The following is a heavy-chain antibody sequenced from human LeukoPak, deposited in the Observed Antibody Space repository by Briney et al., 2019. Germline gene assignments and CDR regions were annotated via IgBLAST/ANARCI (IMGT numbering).Heavy chain of an antibody. CDR3: AKAVGRISWSFDY. J-gene: IGHJ4*02. D-gene: IGHD6-13*01. V-gene: IGHV3-30*18. CDR2: ISYDGSDK. CDR1: GFTFNTYA. Sequence: GGSLRLSCEASGFTFNTYAMHWVRQPPGKGLEWVALISYDGSDKIYTDSVKGRFTISRDNSESTLYLQMDSLRGDDAAVYYCAKAVGRISWSFDYWGQGALVTVSS.